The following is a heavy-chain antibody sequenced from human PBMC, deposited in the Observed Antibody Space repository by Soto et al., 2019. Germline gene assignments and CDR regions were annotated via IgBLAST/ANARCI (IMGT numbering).Heavy chain of an antibody. V-gene: IGHV5-51*01. CDR3: ARGGVSTRTFDY. CDR1: GYNFAGYW. CDR2: IYPSDSDT. J-gene: IGHJ4*02. D-gene: IGHD3-3*01. Sequence: GESLKISCKGSGYNFAGYWIAWVRQMPGKGLELMGIIYPSDSDTRYRPSFQGQVTISADKSISSAYLQWSSLRASDTAMFYCARGGVSTRTFDYWGQGTPVTVSS.